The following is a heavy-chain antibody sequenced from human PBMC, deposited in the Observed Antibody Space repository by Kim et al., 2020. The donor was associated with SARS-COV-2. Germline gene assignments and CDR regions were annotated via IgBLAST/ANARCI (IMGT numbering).Heavy chain of an antibody. Sequence: ASVKVSCKASGYTFTSYGISWVRQAPGQGLEWMGWISAYNGNTTYAQKLQGRVTMTTDTSTSTAYMELRSLRSDDTAVYYCARGGSRVTMIVVVMADAFDIWGQGTMVTVSS. D-gene: IGHD3-22*01. J-gene: IGHJ3*02. CDR3: ARGGSRVTMIVVVMADAFDI. CDR1: GYTFTSYG. V-gene: IGHV1-18*01. CDR2: ISAYNGNT.